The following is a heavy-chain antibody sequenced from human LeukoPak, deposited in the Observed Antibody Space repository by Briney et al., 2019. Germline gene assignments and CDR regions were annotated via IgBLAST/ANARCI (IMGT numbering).Heavy chain of an antibody. CDR1: GSYITNFY. D-gene: IGHD3-16*02. CDR2: IYATGSI. J-gene: IGHJ3*01. V-gene: IGHV4-4*07. CDR3: ARDRYFDF. Sequence: SETLSLTCTVSGSYITNFYWGWVRQPASKGLEWIGRIYATGSINYNPSLNTSKNQFSLRLTSVTAADTAVYYCARDRYFDFWGPGTTVTVSS.